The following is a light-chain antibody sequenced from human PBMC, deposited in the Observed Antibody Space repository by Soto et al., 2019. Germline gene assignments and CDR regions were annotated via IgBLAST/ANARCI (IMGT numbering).Light chain of an antibody. CDR1: QSVSSY. J-gene: IGKJ4*01. V-gene: IGKV3-11*01. CDR2: DAS. Sequence: EIVLTQSPATLSLSPGERATLSCRASQSVSSYLAWYQHKPGQAPRLLIYDASNRATGIPARFSGSGSGTDFTLTISSLEPEGFAVYYCQQRADWPPLTFGGGTKVEIK. CDR3: QQRADWPPLT.